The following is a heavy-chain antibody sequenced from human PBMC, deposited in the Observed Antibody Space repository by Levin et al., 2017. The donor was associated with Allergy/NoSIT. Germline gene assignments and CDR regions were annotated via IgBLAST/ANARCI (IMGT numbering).Heavy chain of an antibody. V-gene: IGHV3-23*01. J-gene: IGHJ4*02. Sequence: GGSLRLSCAASGFTFNNYAMSWVRQAPGKGLEWVSAIINSGVGTYYADSVKGRFTISRDNSKNTMYLQMNNLRAEDTAVYFCAKDAIRGSDQPYYFDYWGQGTLVTASS. CDR1: GFTFNNYA. CDR2: IINSGVGT. CDR3: AKDAIRGSDQPYYFDY. D-gene: IGHD6-19*01.